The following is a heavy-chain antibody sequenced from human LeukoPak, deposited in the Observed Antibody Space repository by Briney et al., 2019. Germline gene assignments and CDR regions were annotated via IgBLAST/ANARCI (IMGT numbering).Heavy chain of an antibody. CDR1: GFTFSDYY. Sequence: KPGGSLRLSCAACGFTFSDYYMSWIRQAPGKGLEWVSYISSSGSTIYYADSVKGRFTISRDNAKNSLYLQMNSLRAEDTAVYYCAGRKKKLEQGDYWGQGTLVTVSS. D-gene: IGHD1/OR15-1a*01. J-gene: IGHJ4*02. CDR3: AGRKKKLEQGDY. CDR2: ISSSGSTI. V-gene: IGHV3-11*04.